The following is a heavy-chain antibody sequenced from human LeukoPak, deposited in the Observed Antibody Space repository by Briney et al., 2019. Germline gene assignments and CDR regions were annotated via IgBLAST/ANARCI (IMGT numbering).Heavy chain of an antibody. V-gene: IGHV4-59*08. D-gene: IGHD6-13*01. J-gene: IGHJ4*02. Sequence: PSETLSLTCTVSGVSISSFYWSWIRQPPGKGLDWIGYIYSSGSTNYSPSLRSRFTLSVDTSKNQFSLKLSSVTAADTAVYYCARHHSSNSWYSTWGQGTLVTVSS. CDR3: ARHHSSNSWYST. CDR2: IYSSGST. CDR1: GVSISSFY.